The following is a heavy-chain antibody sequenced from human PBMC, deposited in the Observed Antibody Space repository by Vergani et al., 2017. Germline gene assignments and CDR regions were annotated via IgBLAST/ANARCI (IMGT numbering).Heavy chain of an antibody. CDR1: GFTFSSYA. CDR3: ARDVNSFVI. V-gene: IGHV3-30-3*01. CDR2: ISYDGSNK. J-gene: IGHJ3*02. Sequence: QVQLVESGGGVVQPGRSLRLSCAASGFTFSSYAMHWVRQAPGKGLEWVAVISYDGSNKYYADSVKGRFTISRDNSKNKLYLQMNSLRAEDTAVYYCARDVNSFVIWGQGTMVTVSS. D-gene: IGHD5-24*01.